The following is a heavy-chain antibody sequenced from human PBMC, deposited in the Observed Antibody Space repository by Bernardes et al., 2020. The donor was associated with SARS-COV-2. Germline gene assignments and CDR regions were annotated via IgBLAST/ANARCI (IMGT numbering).Heavy chain of an antibody. CDR2: FDPEDGET. V-gene: IGHV1-24*01. D-gene: IGHD3-16*02. CDR1: GYTFTELS. Sequence: SVKVSCKVSGYTFTELSMHWVRQAPGKGLEWMGGFDPEDGETIYAQKFQGRVTMTEDTSTDTAYMELSSLRSEDTAVYYCVHYVWGSYRYPYFDYWGQGTLVTVSS. CDR3: VHYVWGSYRYPYFDY. J-gene: IGHJ4*02.